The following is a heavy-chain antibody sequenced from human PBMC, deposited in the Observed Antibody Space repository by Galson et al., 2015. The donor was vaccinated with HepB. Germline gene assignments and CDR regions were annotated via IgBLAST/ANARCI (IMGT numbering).Heavy chain of an antibody. CDR3: ATSGYDFPDAFDI. V-gene: IGHV3-23*01. CDR2: ISGSGGST. J-gene: IGHJ3*02. CDR1: GFTFSSYA. D-gene: IGHD5-12*01. Sequence: SLRLSCAASGFTFSSYAMSWVRQAPGKGLEWVSAISGSGGSTYYADSVKGRFTISRDNSKNTLYLQMNSLRAEDTAVYYCATSGYDFPDAFDIWGQGTMVTVSS.